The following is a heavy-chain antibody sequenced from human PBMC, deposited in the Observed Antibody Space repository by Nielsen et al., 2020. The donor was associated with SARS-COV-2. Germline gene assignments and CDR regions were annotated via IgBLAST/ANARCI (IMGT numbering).Heavy chain of an antibody. D-gene: IGHD3-22*01. V-gene: IGHV4-39*07. CDR1: GGSISSYY. Sequence: GSLRLSCTVSGGSISSYYWGWIRQPPGKGLEWIGSIYYSGSTYYNPSLKSRVTISVDTSKNQFSLKLSSVTAADTAVYYCAGISSALDYWGQGTLVTVSS. CDR3: AGISSALDY. CDR2: IYYSGST. J-gene: IGHJ4*02.